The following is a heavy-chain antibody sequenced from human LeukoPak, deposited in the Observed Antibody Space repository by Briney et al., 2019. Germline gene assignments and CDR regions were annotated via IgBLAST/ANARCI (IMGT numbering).Heavy chain of an antibody. Sequence: GGSLRLSCAASGFTFSSYAMSWVRQAPGKGLEWVSLIYSGGTTFYADSVKGRFTISRDNSKNTLYLQMNSLRAEDTAVYYCATRRGAPPGGYYYGVDVWGQGTTVTVSS. J-gene: IGHJ6*02. CDR2: IYSGGTT. CDR3: ATRRGAPPGGYYYGVDV. CDR1: GFTFSSYA. D-gene: IGHD3-16*01. V-gene: IGHV3-53*01.